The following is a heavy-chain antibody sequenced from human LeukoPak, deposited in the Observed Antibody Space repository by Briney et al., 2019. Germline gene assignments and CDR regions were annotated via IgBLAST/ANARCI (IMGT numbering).Heavy chain of an antibody. CDR1: GGSINNYY. J-gene: IGHJ5*02. CDR2: IYYSGYT. Sequence: PSETLSLTCTVSGGSINNYYWRWIRQPPGKGLEWIGYIYYSGYTNYNPSLKSRVTISVDTSKNQFSLKLSSVTAADTAVYYCASSKTNGDSSGWYAWFDPWGQGTLVTVSS. D-gene: IGHD6-19*01. V-gene: IGHV4-59*01. CDR3: ASSKTNGDSSGWYAWFDP.